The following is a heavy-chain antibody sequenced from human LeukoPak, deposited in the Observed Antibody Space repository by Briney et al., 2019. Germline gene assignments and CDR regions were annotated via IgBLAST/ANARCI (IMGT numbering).Heavy chain of an antibody. V-gene: IGHV3-11*04. J-gene: IGHJ4*02. Sequence: GGSLRLSCVASGIFINDYYMSWIRQAPGRGLEWVSYISDSGSTIHYADSVKGRFTISRDNAKNSVYLQMNSLRVEDTAVYYCARRCSSTSCLHDWGQGILVTVSS. CDR3: ARRCSSTSCLHD. CDR1: GIFINDYY. CDR2: ISDSGSTI. D-gene: IGHD2-2*01.